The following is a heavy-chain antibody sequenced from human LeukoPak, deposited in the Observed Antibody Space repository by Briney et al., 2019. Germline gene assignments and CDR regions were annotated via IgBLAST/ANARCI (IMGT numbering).Heavy chain of an antibody. CDR2: ISSSGSTI. CDR1: GFTFSDYY. D-gene: IGHD3-10*01. J-gene: IGHJ5*02. Sequence: PGGSLRLSCAASGFTFSDYYMSWIRQAPGKGLEWVSYISSSGSTIYYADSVKGRFTISRDNSKNTLYLQMNSLRAEDTAVYYCAKSSLLWFGESPNWFDPWGQGTLVTVSS. V-gene: IGHV3-11*01. CDR3: AKSSLLWFGESPNWFDP.